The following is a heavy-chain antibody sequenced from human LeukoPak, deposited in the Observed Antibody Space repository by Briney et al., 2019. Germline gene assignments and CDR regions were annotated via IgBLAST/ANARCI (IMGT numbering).Heavy chain of an antibody. V-gene: IGHV3-49*04. J-gene: IGHJ4*02. CDR3: GVVEMATTTDY. Sequence: GRSLRLSCTASGFTFGDYAMSWVRQAPGKGLEWVGFIRSKAYGGTTEYAASVKGRFTISRDDSKSIAYLQMNSLKTEDTAVYYCGVVEMATTTDYWGQGTLVTVSS. D-gene: IGHD5-24*01. CDR2: IRSKAYGGTT. CDR1: GFTFGDYA.